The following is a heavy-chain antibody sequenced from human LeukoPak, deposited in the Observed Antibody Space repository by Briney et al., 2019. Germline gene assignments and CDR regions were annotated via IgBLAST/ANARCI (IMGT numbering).Heavy chain of an antibody. Sequence: ASVKVSCKASGYTFTGYYMHWVRQAPGQGLEWMGRINPNSGATNYAQKFQGRVTMTRDTSISTAYMELTTLRSDDTAVHYCAKSIEYCGADCYGYFDLWGRGTLVTVSS. CDR2: INPNSGAT. D-gene: IGHD2-21*02. V-gene: IGHV1-2*06. J-gene: IGHJ2*01. CDR1: GYTFTGYY. CDR3: AKSIEYCGADCYGYFDL.